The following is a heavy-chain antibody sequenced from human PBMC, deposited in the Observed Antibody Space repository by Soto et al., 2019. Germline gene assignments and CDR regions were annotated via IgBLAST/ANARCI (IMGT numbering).Heavy chain of an antibody. V-gene: IGHV1-24*01. Sequence: GASVKVSCKVSGYTLPELSIHWVREAPGKGLEWMGGFDPEDGETIYAQKFQGRVTMTEDTSTDTAYMELSSLRSQDTAVYYCATAAVSSRWPKGYYCDYGGQGTRVSVAS. D-gene: IGHD6-19*01. CDR3: ATAAVSSRWPKGYYCDY. J-gene: IGHJ4*02. CDR2: FDPEDGET. CDR1: GYTLPELS.